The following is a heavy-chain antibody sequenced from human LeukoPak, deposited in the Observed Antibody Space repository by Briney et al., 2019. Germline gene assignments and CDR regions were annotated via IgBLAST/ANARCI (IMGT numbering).Heavy chain of an antibody. CDR1: GFTFSSYS. D-gene: IGHD6-13*01. V-gene: IGHV3-21*01. CDR3: ASEGGIAAAGTQLDY. J-gene: IGHJ4*02. CDR2: ISSSSSYI. Sequence: TGGSLRLSCAASGFTFSSYSMNWVRQAPGKGLEWVSSISSSSSYIYYADSVKSRFTISRDNAKNSLYLQMNSLRAEDTAVYYCASEGGIAAAGTQLDYWGQGTLVTVSS.